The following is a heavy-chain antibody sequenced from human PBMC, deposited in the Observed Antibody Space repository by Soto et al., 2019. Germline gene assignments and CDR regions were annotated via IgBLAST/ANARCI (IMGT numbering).Heavy chain of an antibody. J-gene: IGHJ4*02. D-gene: IGHD1-26*01. CDR2: MNHLGSS. CDR3: GGAEAGPKKY. CDR1: GASFTGHY. Sequence: QVQLQQWGAGLLKPSATLSLTYTVHGASFTGHYWSWVRQSPGKGLEWIGEMNHLGSSNYNPSLKSGVTLWVATSKKLFARNLSLGTAGDRAVYFGGGAEAGPKKYWGKEPRATFPS. V-gene: IGHV4-34*01.